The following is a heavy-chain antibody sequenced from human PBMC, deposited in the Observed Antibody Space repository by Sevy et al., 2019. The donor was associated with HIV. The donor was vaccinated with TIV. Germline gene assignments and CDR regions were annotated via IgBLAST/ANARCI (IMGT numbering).Heavy chain of an antibody. CDR3: EKSRTYYDFWSGYYTEFDP. CDR1: GFTFSSYA. D-gene: IGHD3-3*01. Sequence: GGSLRLSCSASGFTFSSYAMHWVRQAPGKGLEYVSAISSNGGSTYYADSVKGRFTISRDNSKNTLYLQMSSLRAEDTAVYYCEKSRTYYDFWSGYYTEFDPWGQGTLVTVSS. J-gene: IGHJ5*02. CDR2: ISSNGGST. V-gene: IGHV3-64D*06.